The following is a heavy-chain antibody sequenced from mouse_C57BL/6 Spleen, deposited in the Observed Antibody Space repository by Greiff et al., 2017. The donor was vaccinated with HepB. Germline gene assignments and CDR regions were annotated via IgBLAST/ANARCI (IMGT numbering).Heavy chain of an antibody. V-gene: IGHV8-8*01. CDR2: IWWDDDK. D-gene: IGHD1-1*01. J-gene: IGHJ1*03. CDR3: ARPRYYGSTPLWYFDV. CDR1: GFSLSTFGMG. Sequence: QVTLKESGPGILQPSQTLSLTCSFSGFSLSTFGMGVGWIRQPSGKGLEWLAHIWWDDDKYYNPALKSRLTISKDTSKNQVFLKIANVDTADTATYYCARPRYYGSTPLWYFDVWGTGTTVTVSS.